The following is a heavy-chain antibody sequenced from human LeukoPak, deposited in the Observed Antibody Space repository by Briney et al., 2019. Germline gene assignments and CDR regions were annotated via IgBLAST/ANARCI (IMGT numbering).Heavy chain of an antibody. J-gene: IGHJ4*02. CDR1: GFTFGEYG. V-gene: IGHV3-49*04. Sequence: GESLKISCTTSGFTFGEYGFNWVRQAPGRGLEWVGFIRSKVHDSTPQYAASVKGRFTISRDDSKDIACLQMNSLKTEDTAVYYCTRAGGYDNFLDYWGQGTPVTVSS. CDR2: IRSKVHDSTP. CDR3: TRAGGYDNFLDY. D-gene: IGHD5-12*01.